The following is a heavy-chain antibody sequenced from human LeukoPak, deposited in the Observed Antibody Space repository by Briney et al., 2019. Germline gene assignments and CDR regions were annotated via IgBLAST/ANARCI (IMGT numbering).Heavy chain of an antibody. CDR3: ARDSSEDFYDSSGYYSFDF. J-gene: IGHJ4*02. CDR2: ISAYNGNT. D-gene: IGHD3-22*01. Sequence: ASVKVSCKASGYTFTSYGISWVRQAPGQGLEWMGWISAYNGNTNYAQKVQGRVTMTTDTSTSTAYMELRSLRSDDTAVFYCARDSSEDFYDSSGYYSFDFWGQGTLVTVSS. CDR1: GYTFTSYG. V-gene: IGHV1-18*01.